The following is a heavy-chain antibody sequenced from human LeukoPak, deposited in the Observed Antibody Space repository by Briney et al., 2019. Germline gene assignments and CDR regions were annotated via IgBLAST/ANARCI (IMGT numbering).Heavy chain of an antibody. Sequence: GGSLRLSCAASGFTFSDYYMSWIRQAPGKGLEWVSYISSSSSYTNYADSVKGRFTISRDNAKNSLYLQMNSLKASDTAVYYCARGGIPGGNYYREHFDYWGQGTLVTVSS. J-gene: IGHJ4*02. CDR2: ISSSSSYT. CDR3: ARGGIPGGNYYREHFDY. V-gene: IGHV3-11*05. D-gene: IGHD1-26*01. CDR1: GFTFSDYY.